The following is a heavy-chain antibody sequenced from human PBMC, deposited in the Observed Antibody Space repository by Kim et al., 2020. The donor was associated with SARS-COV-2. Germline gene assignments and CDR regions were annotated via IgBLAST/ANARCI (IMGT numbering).Heavy chain of an antibody. J-gene: IGHJ5*02. CDR3: ARVGVWFGELVSQWFDP. CDR1: GYTFTSYG. CDR2: ISAYNGNT. D-gene: IGHD3-10*01. Sequence: ASVKVSCKASGYTFTSYGISWVRQAPGQGLEWMGWISAYNGNTNYAQKLQGRVTMTTDTSTSTAYMELRSLRSDDTAVYYCARVGVWFGELVSQWFDPWGQGTLVTVSS. V-gene: IGHV1-18*01.